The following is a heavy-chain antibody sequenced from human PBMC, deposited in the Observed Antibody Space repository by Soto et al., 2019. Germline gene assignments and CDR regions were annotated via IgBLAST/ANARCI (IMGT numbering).Heavy chain of an antibody. Sequence: PGGSLSLSCVASGFTFSSYAMTWVRQAPGRGLEWVSGISGSGDGDGTYYADSVKGRFTISRDNTKNSLYLQMNSLRDEDTAVYYCSWWLSPYWGQGTLVTVSS. CDR3: SWWLSPY. CDR2: ISGSGDGDGT. V-gene: IGHV3-23*01. CDR1: GFTFSSYA. D-gene: IGHD2-8*02. J-gene: IGHJ4*02.